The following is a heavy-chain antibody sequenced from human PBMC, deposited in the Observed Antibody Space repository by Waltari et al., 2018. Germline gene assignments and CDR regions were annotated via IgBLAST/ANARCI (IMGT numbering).Heavy chain of an antibody. CDR3: VRGGSFCSGGTCYGYFDY. V-gene: IGHV6-1*01. CDR1: ADNVTNNSAA. J-gene: IGHJ4*02. Sequence: QVQLQQSVPGLVKHSETLSLTCAISADNVTNNSAAWNLIRQSPSRGLEWLGRTYYRSKWYSDYAVSVSGRITISPDTSKNQFSLQLNSVTPEDTAVYFCVRGGSFCSGGTCYGYFDYWGQGTLVTVSS. CDR2: TYYRSKWYS. D-gene: IGHD2-15*01.